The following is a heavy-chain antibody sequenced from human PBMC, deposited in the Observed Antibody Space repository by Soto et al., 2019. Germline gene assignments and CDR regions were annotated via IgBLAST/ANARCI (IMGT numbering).Heavy chain of an antibody. V-gene: IGHV3-33*01. CDR3: ARDDEYSGNGMDV. Sequence: QVQLVESGGGVVQPGRSLRLSCAASGFTFSNYGMHWVRQAPGKGLEWVAVILNDGSNRYHADSVKDRFTISRDNSKNMLYLQMNSLMAEDTAVYYCARDDEYSGNGMDVWGQGTKVTVS. CDR2: ILNDGSNR. D-gene: IGHD3-10*01. CDR1: GFTFSNYG. J-gene: IGHJ6*02.